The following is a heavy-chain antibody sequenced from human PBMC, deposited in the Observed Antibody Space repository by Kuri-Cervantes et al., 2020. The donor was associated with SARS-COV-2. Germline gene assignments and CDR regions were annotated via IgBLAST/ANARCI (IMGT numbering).Heavy chain of an antibody. V-gene: IGHV1-2*04. J-gene: IGHJ5*02. Sequence: ASVKVSCKASGYTFTGYYMHWVRQAPGQGLEWMGWINPNSGGTNYAQKFQGWVATTRDTSISTAYMELSRLRSDDTAVYYCARDERGYSSNWFDPWGQGTLVTVSS. D-gene: IGHD6-13*01. CDR1: GYTFTGYY. CDR3: ARDERGYSSNWFDP. CDR2: INPNSGGT.